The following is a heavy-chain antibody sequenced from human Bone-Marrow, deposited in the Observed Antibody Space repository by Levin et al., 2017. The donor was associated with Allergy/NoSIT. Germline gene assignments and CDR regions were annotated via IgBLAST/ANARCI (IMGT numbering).Heavy chain of an antibody. V-gene: IGHV3-11*01. CDR1: GFTFSDYY. CDR2: ISSSGSTI. Sequence: GGSLRLSCAASGFTFSDYYMSWIRQAPGKGLEWVSYISSSGSTIYYADSVKGRFTISRDNAKNSLYLQMNSLRAEDTAVYYCARDEGSIAARPCGNWFDPWGQGTLVTVSS. D-gene: IGHD6-6*01. J-gene: IGHJ5*02. CDR3: ARDEGSIAARPCGNWFDP.